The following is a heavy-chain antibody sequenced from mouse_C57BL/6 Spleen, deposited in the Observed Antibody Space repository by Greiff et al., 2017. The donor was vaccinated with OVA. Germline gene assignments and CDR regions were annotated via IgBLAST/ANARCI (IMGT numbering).Heavy chain of an antibody. CDR2: IDPNSGGT. Sequence: VQLQQPGAELVKPGASVKLSCKASGYTFTSYWMHWVKQRPGRGLEWIGRIDPNSGGTKYNEKFKSKATLTVDKPSSTAYMQLSSLTSEDSAAYYCARSDPDYYYGSSYGFAYWGQGTLVTVSA. D-gene: IGHD1-1*01. CDR3: ARSDPDYYYGSSYGFAY. J-gene: IGHJ3*01. V-gene: IGHV1-72*01. CDR1: GYTFTSYW.